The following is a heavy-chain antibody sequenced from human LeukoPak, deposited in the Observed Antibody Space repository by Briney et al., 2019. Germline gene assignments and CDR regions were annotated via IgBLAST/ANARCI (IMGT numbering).Heavy chain of an antibody. Sequence: GASVKVTCKASGYTFTSYGISWVRQAPGQGLEWMGWISAYNGNTNYAQKLQGRVTMTTDTSKSTDYLELRSLRSDDTAVYYCARDRCSGGSCFAAYYYCGMDVWGQGTTVTVSS. CDR3: ARDRCSGGSCFAAYYYCGMDV. CDR2: ISAYNGNT. CDR1: GYTFTSYG. D-gene: IGHD2-15*01. V-gene: IGHV1-18*01. J-gene: IGHJ6*02.